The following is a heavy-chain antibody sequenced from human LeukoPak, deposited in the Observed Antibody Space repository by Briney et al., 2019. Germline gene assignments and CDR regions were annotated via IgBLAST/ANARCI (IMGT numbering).Heavy chain of an antibody. CDR2: ISYDGSNK. J-gene: IGHJ6*02. D-gene: IGHD6-19*01. CDR3: AKVIAVAGSYYYYYYGMDV. CDR1: GFTFSSYG. Sequence: GGSLRLSCAASGFTFSSYGMHWVRQAPGKGLEWVAVISYDGSNKYYADSVKGRFTISRDNSKNTLYLQMNSLRAEDTAVYYCAKVIAVAGSYYYYYYGMDVWGQGTTVTVSS. V-gene: IGHV3-30*18.